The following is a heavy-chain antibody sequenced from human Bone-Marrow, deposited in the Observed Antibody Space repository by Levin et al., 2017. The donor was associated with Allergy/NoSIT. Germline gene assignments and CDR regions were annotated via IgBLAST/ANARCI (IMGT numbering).Heavy chain of an antibody. CDR3: ARGSIFVPDHEEYSSSWNRVMIAFDI. D-gene: IGHD6-13*01. Sequence: GGSLRLSCAASGFTFSSYAMHWVRQAPGKGLEWVAVISYDGSNKYYADSVKGRFTISRDNSKNTLYLQMNSLRAEDTAVYYCARGSIFVPDHEEYSSSWNRVMIAFDIWGQGTMVTVSS. CDR2: ISYDGSNK. J-gene: IGHJ3*02. CDR1: GFTFSSYA. V-gene: IGHV3-30*04.